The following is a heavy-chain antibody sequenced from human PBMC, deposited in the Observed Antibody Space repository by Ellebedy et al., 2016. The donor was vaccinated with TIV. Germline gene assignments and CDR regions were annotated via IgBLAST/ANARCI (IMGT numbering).Heavy chain of an antibody. V-gene: IGHV1-69*13. Sequence: SVKVSXXASGSTFSNFAISWVRQAPGQGLEWMGGIIPIFGTTNSAQNFQGRVTITADESASTAYMELSSLRSEDTAVYYCATSEIVIVPAASQYYYYAMDVWGQGTTVTVSS. J-gene: IGHJ6*02. D-gene: IGHD2-2*01. CDR1: GSTFSNFA. CDR3: ATSEIVIVPAASQYYYYAMDV. CDR2: IIPIFGTT.